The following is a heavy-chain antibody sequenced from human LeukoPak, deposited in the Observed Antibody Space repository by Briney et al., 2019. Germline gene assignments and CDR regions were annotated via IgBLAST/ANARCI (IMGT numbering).Heavy chain of an antibody. CDR2: ISYDGSNK. CDR3: ARDGCSSTSCYVYGMDV. CDR1: GFTFSSYA. D-gene: IGHD2-2*01. V-gene: IGHV3-30*04. Sequence: GRSLRLSCAASGFTFSSYAMHWVRQAPGKGLEWVAVISYDGSNKYYADSVKGRFTISRDNSKNTLYLQMNSLGAEDTAVYYCARDGCSSTSCYVYGMDVWGKGTTVTVSS. J-gene: IGHJ6*04.